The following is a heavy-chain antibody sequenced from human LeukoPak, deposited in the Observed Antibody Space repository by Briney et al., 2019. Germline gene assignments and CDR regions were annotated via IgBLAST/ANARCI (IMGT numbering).Heavy chain of an antibody. V-gene: IGHV1-69*13. Sequence: SVTVSCKASGGTFSSYAISWVRQAPGQGLEWMGGIIPIFGTANYAQKFQGRVTITADESTSTAYMELSSLRSEDTAVYYCASITMVRGVIMSWFDPWGQGTLVTVSS. J-gene: IGHJ5*02. CDR2: IIPIFGTA. CDR1: GGTFSSYA. D-gene: IGHD3-10*01. CDR3: ASITMVRGVIMSWFDP.